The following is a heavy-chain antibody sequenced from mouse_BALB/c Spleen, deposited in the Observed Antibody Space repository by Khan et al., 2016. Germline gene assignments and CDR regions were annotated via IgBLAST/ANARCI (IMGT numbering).Heavy chain of an antibody. Sequence: QVQLQQSGAELAKPGASVTMSCKASGYTFTSYWMHWVKQRPGQGLEWIGYINPSTGYTEYNQKFKDKATLTADKSSSTAYMQLSSLTSEDSAVYDCARPGSSFYFDYLGQGTTLTVSS. CDR3: ARPGSSFYFDY. CDR1: GYTFTSYW. V-gene: IGHV1-7*01. CDR2: INPSTGYT. J-gene: IGHJ2*01.